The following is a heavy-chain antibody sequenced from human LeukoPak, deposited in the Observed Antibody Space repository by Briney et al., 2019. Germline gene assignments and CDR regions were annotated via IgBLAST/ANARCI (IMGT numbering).Heavy chain of an antibody. CDR3: AKGGYSNGRYYYYYMDV. J-gene: IGHJ6*03. Sequence: GGSLRLSCAASGFTFSSYAMSWVRQAPGKGLEWVSSISGSGVRTYYADSVKGRFTISRDNSKNTLYLQMNSLRAEDTAVYYCAKGGYSNGRYYYYYMDVWGEGTTVTVSS. CDR1: GFTFSSYA. CDR2: ISGSGVRT. V-gene: IGHV3-23*01. D-gene: IGHD5-18*01.